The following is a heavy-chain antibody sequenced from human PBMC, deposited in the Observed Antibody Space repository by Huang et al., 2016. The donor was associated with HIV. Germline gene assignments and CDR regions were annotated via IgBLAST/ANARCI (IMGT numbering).Heavy chain of an antibody. D-gene: IGHD3-10*01. J-gene: IGHJ6*02. V-gene: IGHV5-51*01. Sequence: EVQLVQSGAEVKKPGESLKISCKGSGYRFRSNWIGWVRQMPGKGLEWMGISYPGDSDTRDSPYFQGQVTISADKSINTAYLQWSSLKASDTAMYYCARLIGSPSFYYGLDVWGQGTTVTVSS. CDR2: SYPGDSDT. CDR1: GYRFRSNW. CDR3: ARLIGSPSFYYGLDV.